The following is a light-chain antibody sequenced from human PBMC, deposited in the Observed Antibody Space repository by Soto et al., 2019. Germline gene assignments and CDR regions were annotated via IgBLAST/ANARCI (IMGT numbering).Light chain of an antibody. CDR2: QDS. J-gene: IGLJ2*01. V-gene: IGLV3-1*01. CDR1: KLGSKY. CDR3: QAWDGSTLV. Sequence: SYELTQPPSVSVSPGQTASITCSGDKLGSKYASWYQQKPGQSPVLVIYQDSKRPSGIPERFSGSNSRNTATLTISGTQAMDGAEYRCQAWDGSTLVFGGGAQLIVL.